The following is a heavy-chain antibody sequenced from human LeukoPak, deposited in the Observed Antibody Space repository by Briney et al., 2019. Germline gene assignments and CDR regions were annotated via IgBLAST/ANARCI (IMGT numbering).Heavy chain of an antibody. CDR3: ARVMSSSWYYYYYYMDV. Sequence: GGSLRLSCAASGFTFSSYWMSWVRQAPGKGLEWVANIKQDRSEKYYVDSVKGRFTISRDNAKNSLYLQMNSLRAEDTAVYYCARVMSSSWYYYYYYMDVWGKGTTVTVSS. J-gene: IGHJ6*03. D-gene: IGHD6-13*01. CDR2: IKQDRSEK. V-gene: IGHV3-7*01. CDR1: GFTFSSYW.